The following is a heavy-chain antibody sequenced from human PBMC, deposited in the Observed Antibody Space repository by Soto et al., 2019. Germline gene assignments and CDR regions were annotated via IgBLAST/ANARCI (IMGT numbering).Heavy chain of an antibody. D-gene: IGHD3-10*01. CDR3: ARVSFSYGSGSQHAYYYYGMDV. Sequence: ASVKVSCKASGYTFTSYGISWVRQAPGQGLEWMGWISAYNGNTNYAQKLQGRVTMTTDTSTSTAYMELRSLRSDDTAVYYCARVSFSYGSGSQHAYYYYGMDVWGQGTTVTRLL. V-gene: IGHV1-18*01. CDR1: GYTFTSYG. CDR2: ISAYNGNT. J-gene: IGHJ6*02.